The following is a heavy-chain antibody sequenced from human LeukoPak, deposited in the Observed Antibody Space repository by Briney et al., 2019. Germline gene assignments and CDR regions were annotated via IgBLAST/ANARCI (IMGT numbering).Heavy chain of an antibody. Sequence: GGSLRLSCAASGFPFSNYGMNWVRQAPGKGLEWVSFTDTSGKYIYYGDSVKGRFTISRDNVKNLLFLQMNGLRAEDTAVYYCARGRSITLLRGVAMSDGFDIWGRGAMVAVSS. J-gene: IGHJ3*02. V-gene: IGHV3-21*06. CDR1: GFPFSNYG. D-gene: IGHD3-10*01. CDR3: ARGRSITLLRGVAMSDGFDI. CDR2: TDTSGKYI.